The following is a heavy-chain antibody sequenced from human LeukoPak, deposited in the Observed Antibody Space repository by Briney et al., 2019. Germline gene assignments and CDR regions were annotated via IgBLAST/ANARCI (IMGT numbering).Heavy chain of an antibody. CDR3: ARRYSSSWYVGFFDP. Sequence: SETLSLTCNVSGDSMGSHFWSWIRQPPGKGLEWVGEVYSNTGSTNYNPSLESRVAMSVDTSKNQFSLRLSSVTAADTAIYYCARRYSSSWYVGFFDPWGQGTLVTVSS. J-gene: IGHJ5*02. CDR2: VYSNTGST. V-gene: IGHV4-59*08. CDR1: GDSMGSHF. D-gene: IGHD6-13*01.